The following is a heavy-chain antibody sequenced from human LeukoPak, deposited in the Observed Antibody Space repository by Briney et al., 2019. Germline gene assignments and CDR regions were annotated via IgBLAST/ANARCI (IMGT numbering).Heavy chain of an antibody. CDR2: IYYSGST. J-gene: IGHJ4*02. CDR3: ARNHDVDTAMY. Sequence: SETLSLTCTVSGGSISSYYWGWIRQPPGKGLEWIGSIYYSGSTYYNPSLKSRVTISVDTSKNQFSLKLSSVTAADTAVYYCARNHDVDTAMYWGQGTLVTVSS. D-gene: IGHD5-18*01. V-gene: IGHV4-39*01. CDR1: GGSISSYY.